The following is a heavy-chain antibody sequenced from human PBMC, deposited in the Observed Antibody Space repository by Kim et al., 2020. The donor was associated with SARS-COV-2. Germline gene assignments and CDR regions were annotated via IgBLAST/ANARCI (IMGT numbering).Heavy chain of an antibody. Sequence: GGSLRLSCAASGFMFSSHAMTWVRQAPGKGLERVAIISAGGHSIYYADSVKGRFTVSRDNSKNTLYLQMNILRAEDTALYFCAKDQSGDYYYYSGMDVW. CDR3: AKDQSGDYYYYSGMDV. CDR2: ISAGGHSI. CDR1: GFMFSSHA. J-gene: IGHJ6*01. D-gene: IGHD1-26*01. V-gene: IGHV3-23*01.